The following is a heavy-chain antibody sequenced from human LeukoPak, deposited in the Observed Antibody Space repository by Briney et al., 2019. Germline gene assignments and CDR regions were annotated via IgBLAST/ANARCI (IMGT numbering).Heavy chain of an antibody. CDR3: AMGGYYDSSGYYFGAFDI. D-gene: IGHD3-22*01. J-gene: IGHJ3*02. CDR2: INHSGST. CDR1: GGSFSGYY. Sequence: SETLSLTCAVYGGSFSGYYWSWIRQPPGKGLEWIGEINHSGSTNYNPSLKSRVTISVDTSKNQFSLKLSSVTAADTAVYYCAMGGYYDSSGYYFGAFDIWGQGTMVTVSS. V-gene: IGHV4-34*01.